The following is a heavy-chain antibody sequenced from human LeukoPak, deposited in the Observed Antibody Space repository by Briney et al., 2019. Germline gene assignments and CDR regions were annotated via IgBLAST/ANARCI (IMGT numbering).Heavy chain of an antibody. CDR3: ARGRGTIFGVVIIPPYFDY. D-gene: IGHD3-3*01. J-gene: IGHJ4*02. CDR2: ISDIGSI. V-gene: IGHV4-59*02. CDR1: GGSVSSYY. Sequence: SETLSLTCTVSGGSVSSYYWSWIRQPPGKGLEWIAYISDIGSINYNPSLKSRVTISLDTSKNQFSLKLSSVTAADTAVYYCARGRGTIFGVVIIPPYFDYWGQGTLVTVSS.